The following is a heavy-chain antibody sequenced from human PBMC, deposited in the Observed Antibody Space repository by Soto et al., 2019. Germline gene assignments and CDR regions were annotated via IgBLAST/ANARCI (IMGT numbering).Heavy chain of an antibody. J-gene: IGHJ6*02. V-gene: IGHV4-59*01. CDR2: SYYSGST. Sequence: SETLSLTCTVSGGSISSYYWSWIRQPPGKGLEWIGYSYYSGSTNYNPSLKSRVTISVDTSKNQFSLKLSSVTAADTAVYYSAPSAIVVVPAAPAYFSYGMDVWGQGETVTVSS. D-gene: IGHD2-2*01. CDR1: GGSISSYY. CDR3: APSAIVVVPAAPAYFSYGMDV.